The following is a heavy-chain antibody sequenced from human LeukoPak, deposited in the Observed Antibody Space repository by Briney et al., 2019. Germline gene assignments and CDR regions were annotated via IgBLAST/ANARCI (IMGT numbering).Heavy chain of an antibody. D-gene: IGHD3-16*01. CDR1: GGSTSIHF. Sequence: SETLSLTCTVSGGSTSIHFWTWIRQPPGKGLEWLGYVYNSGSPHYNPSLQSRVTMTLDASKNQFYLRLTAVTATDTVVYFCASDDYGVFDAFDVWGQGTVVTVSS. CDR2: VYNSGSP. CDR3: ASDDYGVFDAFDV. J-gene: IGHJ3*01. V-gene: IGHV4-59*08.